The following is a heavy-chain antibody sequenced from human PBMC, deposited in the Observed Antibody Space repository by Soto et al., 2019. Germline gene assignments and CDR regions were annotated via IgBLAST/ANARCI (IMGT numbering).Heavy chain of an antibody. Sequence: SVKVSCKASGLTFRDSAGQWVRERRGLRLEWIGWIVVGSGNTNYAQDFQGRVTIKRDMSTDTVYMELSSLSSEDSAVFFCAAAVPTYGNGRYLLEGFDTWGQGIKVTFSS. CDR3: AAAVPTYGNGRYLLEGFDT. CDR2: IVVGSGNT. D-gene: IGHD2-8*01. CDR1: GLTFRDSA. J-gene: IGHJ3*02. V-gene: IGHV1-58*01.